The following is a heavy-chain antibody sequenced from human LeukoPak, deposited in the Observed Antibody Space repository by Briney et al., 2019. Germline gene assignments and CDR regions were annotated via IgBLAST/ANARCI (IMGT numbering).Heavy chain of an antibody. Sequence: GASVKVSCTASGYTFTSYDINWVRQATGQGLEWMGWMNPNSGNTGYAQKFQGRVTMTRNTSISTAYMELSSLRSEDTAVYYCASFSSTRGGYAFDIWGQGTMVTVSS. CDR3: ASFSSTRGGYAFDI. V-gene: IGHV1-8*01. CDR1: GYTFTSYD. CDR2: MNPNSGNT. J-gene: IGHJ3*02. D-gene: IGHD2-2*01.